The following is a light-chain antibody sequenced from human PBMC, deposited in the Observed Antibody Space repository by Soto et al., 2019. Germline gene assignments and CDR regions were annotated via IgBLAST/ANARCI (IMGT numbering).Light chain of an antibody. J-gene: IGKJ2*01. Sequence: DSQMTQSPPTLSASVGDSVTITCRASQSINNWLAWYQQKPGKAPKVLIYDASNLESGVPSRFSGSGSGTEFTLTISNLQPDDFATYYCQQYNSYRYTFGQGTKLEIK. V-gene: IGKV1-5*01. CDR2: DAS. CDR3: QQYNSYRYT. CDR1: QSINNW.